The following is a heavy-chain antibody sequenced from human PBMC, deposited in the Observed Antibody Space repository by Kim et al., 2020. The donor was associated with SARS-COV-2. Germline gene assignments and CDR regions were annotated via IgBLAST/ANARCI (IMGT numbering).Heavy chain of an antibody. CDR3: AKGDLIVVVPAAIYGVYGMDI. D-gene: IGHD2-2*01. V-gene: IGHV3-30*18. J-gene: IGHJ6*02. Sequence: GGSLRLSCAASGFTFSSYGMHWVRQAPGKGLEWVAVISYDGSNKYYADSVKGRFTISRDNSKNTLYLQMNSLSAEDTAVYYCAKGDLIVVVPAAIYGVYGMDIWGQGTTVTVSS. CDR1: GFTFSSYG. CDR2: ISYDGSNK.